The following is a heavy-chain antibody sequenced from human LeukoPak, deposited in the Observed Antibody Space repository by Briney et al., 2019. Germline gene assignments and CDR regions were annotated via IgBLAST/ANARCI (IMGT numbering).Heavy chain of an antibody. CDR2: ISGSGGST. D-gene: IGHD6-13*01. CDR1: GFTFSSYG. J-gene: IGHJ6*03. Sequence: TGGSLRLSCAASGFTFSSYGMSWVRQAPGKGLEWVSTISGSGGSTFYADSVKGRFTISRDNSKNTLSLQMNSLRAEDTAVYYCAKDLADSSSWYSYYYMDVWGKGTTVTISS. V-gene: IGHV3-23*01. CDR3: AKDLADSSSWYSYYYMDV.